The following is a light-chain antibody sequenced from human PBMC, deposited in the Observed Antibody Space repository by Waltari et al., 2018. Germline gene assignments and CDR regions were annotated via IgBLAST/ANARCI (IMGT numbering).Light chain of an antibody. Sequence: DIQITQSPSSLSASVGDRVTITCWASQNIDNFLNWFKQKPAKAPKLLIYATSNLQTGVPSRFSGSGSGTDFALTISSLQPDDFATYYCQQSYSLFALTFGGGTKVEI. CDR1: QNIDNF. J-gene: IGKJ4*01. CDR2: ATS. CDR3: QQSYSLFALT. V-gene: IGKV1-39*01.